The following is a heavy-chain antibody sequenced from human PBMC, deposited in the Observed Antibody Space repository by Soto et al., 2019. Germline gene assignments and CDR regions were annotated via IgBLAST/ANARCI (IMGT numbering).Heavy chain of an antibody. J-gene: IGHJ4*02. V-gene: IGHV3-30*14. CDR3: VHTFDFWSGYYPGFDY. CDR1: GFTFSGYG. D-gene: IGHD3-3*01. Sequence: GGSLRLSCVASGFTFSGYGMPWLGQAPGKGLEWVAVISYDGSDHYSPSLKSRLTITKDTSKNQVVLTMTNMDPVDTATYYCVHTFDFWSGYYPGFDYWGQGTLVTVSS. CDR2: ISYDGSDH.